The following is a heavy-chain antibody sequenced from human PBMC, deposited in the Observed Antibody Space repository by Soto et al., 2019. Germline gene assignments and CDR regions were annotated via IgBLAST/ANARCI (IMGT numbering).Heavy chain of an antibody. V-gene: IGHV3-33*01. Sequence: QVQLVESGGGVVQPGRSLRLSCAASGFTFSSYGMHWVRQAPGKGLEWVAVIWYDGSNKYYADSVKGRFTISRDNSKITLYLQMNSLRAEDTAVYYCARDSHYFYGDYYQSPYGMDVWGQGTTVTVSS. D-gene: IGHD4-17*01. J-gene: IGHJ6*02. CDR1: GFTFSSYG. CDR3: ARDSHYFYGDYYQSPYGMDV. CDR2: IWYDGSNK.